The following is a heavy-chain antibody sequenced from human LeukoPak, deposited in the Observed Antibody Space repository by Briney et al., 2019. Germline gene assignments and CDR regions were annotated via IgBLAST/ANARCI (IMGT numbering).Heavy chain of an antibody. V-gene: IGHV3-48*01. J-gene: IGHJ3*02. Sequence: GGSLRLSCAASGFIFSSYSMNWVRQAPGKGLEWVSYISSSTISYADSVKGRFTISRDNAKNSLYLQMNSLRAEDTAIYYCARDHLYACGIWGQGTMVTVSS. D-gene: IGHD3-3*02. CDR1: GFIFSSYS. CDR2: ISSSTI. CDR3: ARDHLYACGI.